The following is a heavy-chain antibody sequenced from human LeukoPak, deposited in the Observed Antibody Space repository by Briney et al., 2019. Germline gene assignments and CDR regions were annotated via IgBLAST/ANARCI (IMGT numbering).Heavy chain of an antibody. V-gene: IGHV4-34*01. Sequence: PSETLSLTCAVYGGSFSGYYWSWIRQPPGKGLEWIGEINHSGSTNYNPSLKSRVTISVDTSKNQFSLKLSSVTAADTAVYYCARGCEQDDAFDIWGQGTMVPV. J-gene: IGHJ3*02. CDR2: INHSGST. CDR1: GGSFSGYY. CDR3: ARGCEQDDAFDI. D-gene: IGHD6-13*01.